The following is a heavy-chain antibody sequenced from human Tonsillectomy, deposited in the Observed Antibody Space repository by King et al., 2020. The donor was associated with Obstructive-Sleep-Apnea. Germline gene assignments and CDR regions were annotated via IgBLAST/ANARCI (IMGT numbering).Heavy chain of an antibody. CDR2: IFSNDEK. CDR1: DFSLGIGRVG. D-gene: IGHD3-22*01. J-gene: IGHJ4*02. V-gene: IGHV2-26*01. Sequence: TLKESGPVLVKPTETLTLTCTVSDFSLGIGRVGVSWIRQPPGKALEWLAHIFSNDEKSYSTFLKGILTISKETSKSQVVLTMTNMDPVDTATYYCARLRYYYDSSGYYSYYFDYWGQGTLVTVSS. CDR3: ARLRYYYDSSGYYSYYFDY.